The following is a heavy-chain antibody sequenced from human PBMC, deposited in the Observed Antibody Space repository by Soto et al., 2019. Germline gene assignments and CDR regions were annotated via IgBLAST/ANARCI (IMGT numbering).Heavy chain of an antibody. J-gene: IGHJ4*02. CDR2: ISGSGGST. D-gene: IGHD2-15*01. V-gene: IGHV3-23*01. CDR1: GFTFSSYA. CDR3: AKARSDLVVVVAATDFDY. Sequence: EVQLLESGGGLVQPGGSLRLSCAASGFTFSSYAMSWVRQAPGKGLEWVSAISGSGGSTYYADSVKGRFTISRDNSKNTLYLPMNSLRAEDTAVYYCAKARSDLVVVVAATDFDYWGQGTLVTVPS.